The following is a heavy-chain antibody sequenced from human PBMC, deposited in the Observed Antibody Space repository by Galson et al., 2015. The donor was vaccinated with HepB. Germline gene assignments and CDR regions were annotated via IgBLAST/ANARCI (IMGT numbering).Heavy chain of an antibody. J-gene: IGHJ4*02. Sequence: SLRLSCAASGFTFSSYSMNWVRQAPGKGLEWVSYISSSSSTIYYADSVKGRFTISRDNAKNSLYLQMNSLRDEDTAVYYCARDPGAYCGGDCYSVLFDYWGQGTLVTVSS. CDR3: ARDPGAYCGGDCYSVLFDY. CDR2: ISSSSSTI. CDR1: GFTFSSYS. D-gene: IGHD2-21*02. V-gene: IGHV3-48*02.